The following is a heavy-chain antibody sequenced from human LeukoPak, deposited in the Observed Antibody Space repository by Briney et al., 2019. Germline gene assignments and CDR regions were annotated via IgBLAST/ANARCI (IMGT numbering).Heavy chain of an antibody. V-gene: IGHV3-23*01. CDR1: GFTFSSYA. CDR2: ISGSGGST. D-gene: IGHD1-26*01. J-gene: IGHJ3*02. CDR3: AKKSLKWELLAAFDI. Sequence: GRSLRLSCAASGFTFSSYAMSWVRQAPGKGLEWVSAISGSGGSTYYADSVKGRFTISRDNSKNTLYLQMNSLRAEDTAVYYCAKKSLKWELLAAFDIWGQGTMVTVSS.